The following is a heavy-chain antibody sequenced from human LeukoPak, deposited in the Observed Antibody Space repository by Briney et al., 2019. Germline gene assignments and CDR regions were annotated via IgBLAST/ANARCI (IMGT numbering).Heavy chain of an antibody. CDR3: ARSGTYCGGDCYQLDY. D-gene: IGHD2-21*02. J-gene: IGHJ4*02. CDR1: GGTFSSYA. Sequence: SVKVSCKASGGTFSSYAISWVRQAPGQGLEWMGGIMPVFGTANYAQSFQGRVTISADEFTGTAYMELSSLRSEDTAVYYCARSGTYCGGDCYQLDYWGQGTLVTVSS. CDR2: IMPVFGTA. V-gene: IGHV1-69*13.